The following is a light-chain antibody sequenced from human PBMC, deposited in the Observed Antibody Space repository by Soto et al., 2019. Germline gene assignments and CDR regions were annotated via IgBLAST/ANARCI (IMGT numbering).Light chain of an antibody. V-gene: IGKV1-39*01. CDR2: AAS. CDR3: QQSYSTPWT. Sequence: DIQMTQSPSSLSASVGDRVTITCRASQSISSYLNWYQQKPGKAPKLLIYAASSLQSGVPSRFSGSGSGTDFTLTISSLQPEDFATYYCQQSYSTPWTFGQRTQVQIK. J-gene: IGKJ1*01. CDR1: QSISSY.